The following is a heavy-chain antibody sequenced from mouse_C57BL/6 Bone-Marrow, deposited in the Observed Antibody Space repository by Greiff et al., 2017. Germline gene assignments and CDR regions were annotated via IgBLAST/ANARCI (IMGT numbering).Heavy chain of an antibody. V-gene: IGHV5-12*01. J-gene: IGHJ3*01. CDR1: GFTFSDYY. CDR3: ARSAGSSYAWFAY. D-gene: IGHD1-1*01. CDR2: ISNGGGST. Sequence: EVKVEESGGGLVQPGGSLTLSCAASGFTFSDYYMYWVRQTPEKRLEWVAYISNGGGSTYYPHTVKGRFTISIDTANNTLYLQMSRLKSEDTAMYYCARSAGSSYAWFAYWGQGTLVTVSA.